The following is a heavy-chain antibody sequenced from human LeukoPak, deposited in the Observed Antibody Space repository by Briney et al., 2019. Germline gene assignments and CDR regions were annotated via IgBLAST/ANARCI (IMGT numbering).Heavy chain of an antibody. CDR1: GFTFRSYA. Sequence: GGSLRLSCAASGFTFRSYAMSWVRQAPGKGLEWVSTISGSGGSTYYADSVKGRFTISRDNSKNTLYLQMNSLRAEDTAVYYCANYMTTVTTSAFDVWGQGTMVTVSS. CDR3: ANYMTTVTTSAFDV. D-gene: IGHD4-17*01. V-gene: IGHV3-23*01. J-gene: IGHJ3*01. CDR2: ISGSGGST.